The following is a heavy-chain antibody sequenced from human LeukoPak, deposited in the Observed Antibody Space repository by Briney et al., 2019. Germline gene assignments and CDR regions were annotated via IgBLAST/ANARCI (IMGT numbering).Heavy chain of an antibody. V-gene: IGHV4-31*03. CDR3: ARGPILTGLWFDP. CDR1: GGSISSGGYY. J-gene: IGHJ5*02. D-gene: IGHD3-9*01. Sequence: SQTLSLTCTVSGGSISSGGYYWSWIRQHPGKGLEWIGYIYYSGSTNYNPSLKSRVTISVDTSKNQFSLKLSSVTAADTAVYYCARGPILTGLWFDPWGQGTLVTVSS. CDR2: IYYSGST.